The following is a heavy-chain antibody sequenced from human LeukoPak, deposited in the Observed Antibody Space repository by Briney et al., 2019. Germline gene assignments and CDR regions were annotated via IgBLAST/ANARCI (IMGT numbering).Heavy chain of an antibody. Sequence: GRSLRLSCAASGFTFSSYGMHWVRQAPGKGLEWVAVISYDGSNKYYADSVKGRFTISRDNSKNTLYLQMNSLRAEDTAVYYCAKDPGGVVAAILYFDYWGQGTLVTVSS. J-gene: IGHJ4*02. CDR1: GFTFSSYG. CDR2: ISYDGSNK. V-gene: IGHV3-30*18. D-gene: IGHD2-15*01. CDR3: AKDPGGVVAAILYFDY.